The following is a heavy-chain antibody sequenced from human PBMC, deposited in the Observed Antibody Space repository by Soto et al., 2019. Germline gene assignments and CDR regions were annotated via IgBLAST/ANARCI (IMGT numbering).Heavy chain of an antibody. D-gene: IGHD2-15*01. CDR2: IYYSGST. CDR1: GGSVSSGSYY. CDR3: ARLQYTVVTALDI. V-gene: IGHV4-61*01. Sequence: PSETLSLTCTVSGGSVSSGSYYWSWTRQPPGKGLEWIGYIYYSGSTNYNPSLKSRVTISVDTSKNQFSLKLSSVTAADTAVYYCARLQYTVVTALDIWGQGTMVTVSS. J-gene: IGHJ3*02.